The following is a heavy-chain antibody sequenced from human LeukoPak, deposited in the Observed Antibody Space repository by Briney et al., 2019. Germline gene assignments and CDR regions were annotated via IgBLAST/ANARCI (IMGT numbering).Heavy chain of an antibody. CDR1: GFDFRGSY. D-gene: IGHD1-1*01. Sequence: GGSLRLSCLTSGFDFRGSYMSWVRQTPGKRLEYVANINPTGSGKFYVDSVRGRFTIYRDNTRDSLYLQMNSLRAEDTAVYYCARDLWAGNDYWGRGTLVTVSS. CDR2: INPTGSGK. J-gene: IGHJ4*02. V-gene: IGHV3-7*03. CDR3: ARDLWAGNDY.